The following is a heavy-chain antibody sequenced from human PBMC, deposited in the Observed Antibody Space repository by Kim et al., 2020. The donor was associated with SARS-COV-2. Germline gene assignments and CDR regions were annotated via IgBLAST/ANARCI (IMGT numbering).Heavy chain of an antibody. V-gene: IGHV1-3*01. Sequence: ASVKVSCKASGYTFTSYAVHWVRQAPGQRLEWMGWINAGNGNAKFSQKFQGRVTITRDTSASTAYMELRSLRSEDTAVYYCARNRQSLTMIVEVEMDYWGQGTLVTVSS. D-gene: IGHD3-22*01. CDR3: ARNRQSLTMIVEVEMDY. CDR2: INAGNGNA. J-gene: IGHJ4*02. CDR1: GYTFTSYA.